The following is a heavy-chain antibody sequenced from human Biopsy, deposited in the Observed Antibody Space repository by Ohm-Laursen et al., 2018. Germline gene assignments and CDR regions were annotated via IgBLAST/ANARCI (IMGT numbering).Heavy chain of an antibody. CDR1: GYSFTSYY. CDR3: ARNTGWYGDLYYFDY. D-gene: IGHD6-19*01. V-gene: IGHV1-46*01. CDR2: INFSGSTT. J-gene: IGHJ4*02. Sequence: GASVKVSCKASGYSFTSYYMHWVRQAPGQGLEWMGMINFSGSTTSYPQIFQGRVTMTRDTSKSTVYMELSSLGSADTAVYFCARNTGWYGDLYYFDYWGQGTLVTVSS.